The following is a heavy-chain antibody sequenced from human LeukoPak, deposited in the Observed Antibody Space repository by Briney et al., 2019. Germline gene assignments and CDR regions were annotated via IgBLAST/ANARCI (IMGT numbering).Heavy chain of an antibody. J-gene: IGHJ3*02. V-gene: IGHV3-23*01. D-gene: IGHD1-26*01. CDR2: ISGSGGST. Sequence: GGSLRLSCAASGFTFSSYAMSWVRQAPGKGLEWVSVISGSGGSTYDADSVKGQFIISRDNSKNTLYLQMNSLRAEDTAVYYCAKDLFTGSYPGDAFDIWGQGTMVTVSS. CDR3: AKDLFTGSYPGDAFDI. CDR1: GFTFSSYA.